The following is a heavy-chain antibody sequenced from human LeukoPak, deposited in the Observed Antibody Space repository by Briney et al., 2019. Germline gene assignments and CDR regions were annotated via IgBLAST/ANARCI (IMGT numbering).Heavy chain of an antibody. V-gene: IGHV3-48*01. CDR2: ISSSSSTI. D-gene: IGHD4-11*01. J-gene: IGHJ4*02. CDR3: ERGYSNIDY. CDR1: GFTFSSYA. Sequence: GGSLRLSCAASGFTFSSYAMSWVRQAPGKGLEWVSYISSSSSTIYYADSVKGRFTISRDNAKNSLYLQMNSLRAEDTAVYYCERGYSNIDYWGQGTLVTVSS.